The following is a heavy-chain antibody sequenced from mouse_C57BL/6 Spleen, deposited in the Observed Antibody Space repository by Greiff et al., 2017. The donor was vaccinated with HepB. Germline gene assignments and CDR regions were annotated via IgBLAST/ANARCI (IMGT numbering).Heavy chain of an antibody. CDR3: ARSYYSNYDAMDY. J-gene: IGHJ4*01. D-gene: IGHD2-5*01. CDR2: ISDGGSYT. CDR1: GFTFSSYA. V-gene: IGHV5-4*03. Sequence: EVMLVESGGGLVKPGGSLKLSCAASGFTFSSYAMSWVRQTPEKRLEWVATISDGGSYTYYPDNVKGRFTIARDNAKNNLYLQMIHLKSEDTAMYYCARSYYSNYDAMDYWGQGTSVTVSS.